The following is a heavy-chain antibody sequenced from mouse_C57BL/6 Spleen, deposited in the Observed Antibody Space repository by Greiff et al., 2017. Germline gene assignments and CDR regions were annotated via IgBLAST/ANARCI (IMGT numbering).Heavy chain of an antibody. D-gene: IGHD2-4*01. CDR1: GFTFSDYG. CDR2: ISRGNSTI. CDR3: ARGIYYDYEGAMDY. Sequence: EVQRVESGGGLVKPGGSLKLSCAASGFTFSDYGMHWVRQAPEKGLEWVAYISRGNSTIYYADTVKGLFTIAVDNAKNTQFLQMTSLRSEDTAMYYCARGIYYDYEGAMDYWGQGTSVTVSS. V-gene: IGHV5-17*01. J-gene: IGHJ4*01.